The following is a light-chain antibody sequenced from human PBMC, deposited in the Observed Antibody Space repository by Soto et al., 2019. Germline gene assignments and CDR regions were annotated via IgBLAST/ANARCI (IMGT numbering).Light chain of an antibody. CDR2: GDT. V-gene: IGLV1-44*01. CDR3: AAWDDSLNGPV. CDR1: SSNIGSNT. Sequence: QSVLTQPPSASGTPGQRVTISCSGSSSNIGSNTVNWYQQLPGTAPKILIYGDTQRPSGVPDRISASKSGTSASLAISRLQSEDEADYHCAAWDDSLNGPVFGGGTKLTVL. J-gene: IGLJ2*01.